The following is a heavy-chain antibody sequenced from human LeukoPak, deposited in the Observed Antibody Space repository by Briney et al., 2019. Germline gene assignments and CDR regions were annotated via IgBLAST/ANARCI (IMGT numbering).Heavy chain of an antibody. J-gene: IGHJ3*02. V-gene: IGHV4-38-2*02. Sequence: SETLSLTCTVSGYSISSGYYWGWIRQPPGKGLEWIGSIYHSGRTFYNPSLKSRVTISVDTSKNQFSLKLTSVTAADTAVYYCARLKPRSDAFDIWGQGTMVTVSS. CDR1: GYSISSGYY. CDR2: IYHSGRT. CDR3: ARLKPRSDAFDI.